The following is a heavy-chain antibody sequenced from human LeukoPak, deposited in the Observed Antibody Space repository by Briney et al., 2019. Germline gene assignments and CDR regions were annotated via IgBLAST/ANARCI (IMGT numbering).Heavy chain of an antibody. J-gene: IGHJ6*03. CDR2: IYYSGST. V-gene: IGHV4-39*07. CDR3: ARSRYSSSWYLDV. D-gene: IGHD6-13*01. CDR1: GGSIRTSSYY. Sequence: SETLSLTCTVSGGSIRTSSYYWGWIRQPPRKGLEWIGNIYYSGSTYYNPSLKSRLTISVDTSKNQFSLQLNSVTPEDTAVYYCARSRYSSSWYLDVWGKGTTVTISS.